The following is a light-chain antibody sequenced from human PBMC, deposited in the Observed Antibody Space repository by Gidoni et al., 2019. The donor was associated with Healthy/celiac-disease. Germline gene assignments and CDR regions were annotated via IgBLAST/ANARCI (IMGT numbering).Light chain of an antibody. Sequence: DIQMTQSPSSLSASVGDRVTITCRASQSISSYFNWYQQKPEKAPKLLIYAASSLQSRVPSRFSGSGSGTDFTLPISSLQPEDFATYYCQQSYSTPFTFGPGTKVDIK. V-gene: IGKV1-39*01. J-gene: IGKJ3*01. CDR3: QQSYSTPFT. CDR2: AAS. CDR1: QSISSY.